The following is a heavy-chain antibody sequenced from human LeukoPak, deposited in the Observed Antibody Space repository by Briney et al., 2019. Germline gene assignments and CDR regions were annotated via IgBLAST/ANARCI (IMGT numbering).Heavy chain of an antibody. J-gene: IGHJ4*02. CDR3: ARGNDY. V-gene: IGHV4-59*08. Sequence: SETLSLTCTVSGASLNISYWSWIRQPPGKGLEWIGYNYYGGSTNYNPSLKSRVTISVDTSTNQVSLKLSSVTAADTAVYYCARGNDYWGQGTLVTVSS. CDR1: GASLNISY. CDR2: NYYGGST.